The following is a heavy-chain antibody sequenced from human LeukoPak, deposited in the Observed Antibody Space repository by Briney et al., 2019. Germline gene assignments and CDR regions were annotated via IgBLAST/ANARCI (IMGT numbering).Heavy chain of an antibody. V-gene: IGHV4-59*01. D-gene: IGHD6-6*01. CDR3: ASIAARNAFDI. CDR2: IYYSGST. Sequence: SETLSLTCTVSGGSISRDYWSWIRQPPGKGLEWIGYIYYSGSTNYNPSLKSRVTISVDTSKNQFSLKLSSVTAADTAVYYCASIAARNAFDIWGQGTMVTVSS. CDR1: GGSISRDY. J-gene: IGHJ3*02.